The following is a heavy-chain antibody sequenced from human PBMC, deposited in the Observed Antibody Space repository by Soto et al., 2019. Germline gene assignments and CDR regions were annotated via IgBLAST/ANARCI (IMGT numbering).Heavy chain of an antibody. V-gene: IGHV6-1*01. D-gene: IGHD1-26*01. CDR2: TYYRSKWYN. Sequence: TLSLTCAISGDSVSISSVTWHWIRQSPSRGLEWLGRTYYRSKWYNDYAESVKSRITINPDTSKNQFSLHLNSVTPEDTAVYYCVRLIGNSWLDFWGQGTLVTVSS. J-gene: IGHJ5*01. CDR1: GDSVSISSVT. CDR3: VRLIGNSWLDF.